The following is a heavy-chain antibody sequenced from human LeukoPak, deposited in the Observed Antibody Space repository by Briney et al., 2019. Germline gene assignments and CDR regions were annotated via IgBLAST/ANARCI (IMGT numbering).Heavy chain of an antibody. CDR3: ARDLINSSSWFMEGGYFDY. Sequence: SQTLSLTCTVSGGSISSGGYYWSWIRQPPGKGLEWIGYIYHSGSTYYNPSLKSRVTISVDRSKNQFSLKLSSVTAADTAVYYCARDLINSSSWFMEGGYFDYWGQGTLVTVSS. CDR2: IYHSGST. D-gene: IGHD6-13*01. V-gene: IGHV4-30-2*01. J-gene: IGHJ4*02. CDR1: GGSISSGGYY.